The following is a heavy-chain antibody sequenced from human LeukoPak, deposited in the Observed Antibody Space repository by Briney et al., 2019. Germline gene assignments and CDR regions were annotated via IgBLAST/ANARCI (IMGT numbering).Heavy chain of an antibody. D-gene: IGHD6-19*01. Sequence: PGGSLRLSCAASGFTFSSYEMNWVRQAPGKGLEWGSYISSSGSTIYYADSVKGRFTISRDNAKNSLYLQMNSLRAEDTAVYYCASQKGRIAVAVDFWGQGTLVTVSS. J-gene: IGHJ4*02. V-gene: IGHV3-48*03. CDR1: GFTFSSYE. CDR3: ASQKGRIAVAVDF. CDR2: ISSSGSTI.